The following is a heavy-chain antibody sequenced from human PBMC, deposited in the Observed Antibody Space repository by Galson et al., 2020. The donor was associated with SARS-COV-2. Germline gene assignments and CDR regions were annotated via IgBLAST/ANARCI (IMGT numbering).Heavy chain of an antibody. Sequence: GGSLRLSCAASGFPFSTYWMTWVRQAPGKGLEWVANIKQDGSERHYLDSVKGRFTISRDNAKNSLYLQMNSLTAEDTAVYYCARDGQSYTRVYYYYGTDVWGQGTTVTVSS. CDR2: IKQDGSER. V-gene: IGHV3-7*01. J-gene: IGHJ6*02. D-gene: IGHD2-2*02. CDR1: GFPFSTYW. CDR3: ARDGQSYTRVYYYYGTDV.